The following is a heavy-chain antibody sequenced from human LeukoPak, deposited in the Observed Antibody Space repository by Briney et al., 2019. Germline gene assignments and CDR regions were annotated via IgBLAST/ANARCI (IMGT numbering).Heavy chain of an antibody. CDR1: GFTFSSYW. V-gene: IGHV3-7*03. J-gene: IGHJ4*02. Sequence: PGGSLRLSCAASGFTFSSYWMSWVRQAPGKGLEWVANIKRDGSETYYMDSVKGRFTISRDNAKNSLFLQMVSLRAEDTAMYYCAKAARTTVTYSFDSWGQGTLVTVSS. CDR3: AKAARTTVTYSFDS. CDR2: IKRDGSET. D-gene: IGHD4-17*01.